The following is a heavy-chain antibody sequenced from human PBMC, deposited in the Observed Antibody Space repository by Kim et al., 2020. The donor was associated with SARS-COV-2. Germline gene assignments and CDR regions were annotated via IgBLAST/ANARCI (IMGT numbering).Heavy chain of an antibody. D-gene: IGHD2-15*01. CDR3: ARFGGGDCSGGSCYSYFDY. Sequence: GESLKISCKGSGYSFTSYWIGWVRQMPGKGLEWMGIIYPGDSDTRYSPSFQGQVTISADKSISTAYLQWSSLKASDTAMYYCARFGGGDCSGGSCYSYFDYWGQGTLVTVSS. V-gene: IGHV5-51*01. CDR2: IYPGDSDT. J-gene: IGHJ4*02. CDR1: GYSFTSYW.